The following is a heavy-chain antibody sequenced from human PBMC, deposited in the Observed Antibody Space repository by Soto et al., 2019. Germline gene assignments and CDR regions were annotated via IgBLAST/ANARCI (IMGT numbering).Heavy chain of an antibody. V-gene: IGHV3-23*01. CDR2: ISGSGGST. Sequence: GGSLRLACAASGLTFSSYSMSWVRRAPGKGLEWVSAISGSGGSTYYADSVKGRFTISRDNSKNTLYLQMNSLRAEDTAVYYCAKDFHEITMIVVVPDYWGQGTLVTVSS. CDR1: GLTFSSYS. D-gene: IGHD3-22*01. CDR3: AKDFHEITMIVVVPDY. J-gene: IGHJ4*02.